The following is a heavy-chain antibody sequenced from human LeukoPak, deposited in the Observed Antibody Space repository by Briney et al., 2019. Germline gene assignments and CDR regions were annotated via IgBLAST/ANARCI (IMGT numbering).Heavy chain of an antibody. V-gene: IGHV1-69*04. CDR1: GGTFSSYA. J-gene: IGHJ4*02. Sequence: SVKVSCKASGGTFSSYAISWVRQAPGQGLEWMGRIIPILGIANYAQKFQGRVTITADKSTSTACMELSSLRSEDTAVYYCARDQGAISIFGVVIDYWGQGTLVTVSS. D-gene: IGHD3-3*01. CDR3: ARDQGAISIFGVVIDY. CDR2: IIPILGIA.